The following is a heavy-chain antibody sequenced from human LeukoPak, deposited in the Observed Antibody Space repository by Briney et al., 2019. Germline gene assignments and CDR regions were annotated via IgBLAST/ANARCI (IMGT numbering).Heavy chain of an antibody. CDR3: ARRVARALTR. D-gene: IGHD1-14*01. CDR1: GGSFSGYY. J-gene: IGHJ4*02. CDR2: INHSGST. Sequence: SETLSLTCAVYGGSFSGYYWSWIRQPPGKGLEWIGEINHSGSTNYNPSLKSRVTISVDTSKNQFSLKLSSVTAADTAVYYCARRVARALTRWGQGTLVTVSS. V-gene: IGHV4-34*01.